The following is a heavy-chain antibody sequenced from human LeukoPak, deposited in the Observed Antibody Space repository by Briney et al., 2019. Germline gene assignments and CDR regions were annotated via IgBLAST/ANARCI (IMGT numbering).Heavy chain of an antibody. CDR3: ARVKTHRIAAAGQALDAFDI. CDR2: INPNSGGT. J-gene: IGHJ3*02. V-gene: IGHV1-2*02. D-gene: IGHD6-13*01. Sequence: ASVKVSCKASGYTFTGYYMHWVRQAPGQGLEWMGWINPNSGGTNYAQKFQGRVTMTRDTSISTAYMELSRLRSDDTAVYYCARVKTHRIAAAGQALDAFDIWGQGTMVTVSS. CDR1: GYTFTGYY.